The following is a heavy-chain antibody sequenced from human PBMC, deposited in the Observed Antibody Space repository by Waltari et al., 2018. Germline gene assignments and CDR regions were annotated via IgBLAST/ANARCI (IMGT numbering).Heavy chain of an antibody. CDR3: ARDLYGDYAFDY. V-gene: IGHV3-33*01. J-gene: IGHJ4*02. CDR1: GFTFNTFG. Sequence: QLQLVESGGGVVRPWRSLRLSCAASGFTFNTFGMHWVRQAPGKGLEWVAVIWFDGSNKYYADSVKGRFTISRDNSKNTLYLQMNSLRAEDTAGYYCARDLYGDYAFDYWGQGTLVTVSS. D-gene: IGHD4-17*01. CDR2: IWFDGSNK.